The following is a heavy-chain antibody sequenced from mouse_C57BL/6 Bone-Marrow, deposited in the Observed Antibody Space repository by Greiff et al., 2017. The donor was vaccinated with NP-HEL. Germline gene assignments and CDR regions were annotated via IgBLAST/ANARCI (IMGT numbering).Heavy chain of an antibody. V-gene: IGHV1-69*01. D-gene: IGHD3-1*01. CDR3: ARGSSGAY. Sequence: QVQLQQPGAELVMPGASVKLSCKASGYTFTSYWMHWVKQRPGQGLEWIGEIDPSDSYTNYNEKFKGKSTLTVDKSSSTAYMQLSSLTSADSAVYYCARGSSGAYWGQGTLVTVSA. J-gene: IGHJ3*01. CDR1: GYTFTSYW. CDR2: IDPSDSYT.